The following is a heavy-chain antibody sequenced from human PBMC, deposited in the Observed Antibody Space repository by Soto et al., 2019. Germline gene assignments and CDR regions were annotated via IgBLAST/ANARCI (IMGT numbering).Heavy chain of an antibody. CDR3: AREHVRPRTGAMDV. V-gene: IGHV1-2*02. CDR2: INPYRGAT. CDR1: GYSFTDYH. D-gene: IGHD1-1*01. J-gene: IGHJ6*02. Sequence: ASVKVSCKASGYSFTDYHMHRVRQAPGQGLEWMGWINPYRGATNYAQKFQGRVTMTRDTSISTAYMELSRLRSDDTAVYWCAREHVRPRTGAMDVWGQGTTVTVSS.